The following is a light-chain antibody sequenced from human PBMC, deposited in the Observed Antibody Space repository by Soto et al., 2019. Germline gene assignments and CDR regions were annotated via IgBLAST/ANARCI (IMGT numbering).Light chain of an antibody. CDR2: GAS. Sequence: EIVLTQSPCTLSLSPGERATLSCRASQSVSNNYLAWYQQTPGQAPSLLIDGASNRAAGIPDRCSGSGCGTDFTLTISRLEPEDFAVYYCQQYGSSGTFGQGTKVDIK. V-gene: IGKV3-20*01. CDR3: QQYGSSGT. J-gene: IGKJ1*01. CDR1: QSVSNNY.